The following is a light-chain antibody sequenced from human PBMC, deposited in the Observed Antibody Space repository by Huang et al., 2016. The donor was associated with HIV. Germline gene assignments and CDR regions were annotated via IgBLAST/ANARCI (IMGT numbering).Light chain of an antibody. CDR3: QRYDSAPRA. CDR1: QDIGNF. Sequence: GIRVTLTCRASQDIGNFVAWFQQKPGKVPRLLIYAASVLQSGVPSRFSGRGSGTDFTLTITNFQAEDVATYYCQRYDSAPRAFGQGTKVDLK. V-gene: IGKV1-27*01. CDR2: AAS. J-gene: IGKJ1*01.